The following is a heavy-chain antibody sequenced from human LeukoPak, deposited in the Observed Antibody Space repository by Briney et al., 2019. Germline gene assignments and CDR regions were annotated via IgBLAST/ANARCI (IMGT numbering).Heavy chain of an antibody. CDR2: IYWDDDK. J-gene: IGHJ4*02. V-gene: IGHV2-5*02. Sequence: SGPTLVNPTQTLTLTCTFSGFSLSTNDVGVGWIRQPPGEALEWLALIYWDDDKRYSPSQKSRPTITKDTSKNQVVLTMANMDPADTATYYCAFSKYSRSDFDSWGQGTLVTVSS. D-gene: IGHD6-6*01. CDR3: AFSKYSRSDFDS. CDR1: GFSLSTNDVG.